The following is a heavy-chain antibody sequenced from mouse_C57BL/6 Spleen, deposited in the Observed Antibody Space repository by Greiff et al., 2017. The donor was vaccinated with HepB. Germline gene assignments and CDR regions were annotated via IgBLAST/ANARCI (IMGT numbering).Heavy chain of an antibody. J-gene: IGHJ3*01. CDR2: ISYDGSN. Sequence: VQLKESGPGLVKPSQSLSLTCSVTGYSISSGYYWHWIRQFPGNKLEWMGYISYDGSNNYNPSLKNRISITRDTSKNQFFLKLNSVTTEDTATYYCARGYDYDTWFAYWGQGTLVTVSA. V-gene: IGHV3-6*01. CDR3: ARGYDYDTWFAY. CDR1: GYSISSGYY. D-gene: IGHD2-4*01.